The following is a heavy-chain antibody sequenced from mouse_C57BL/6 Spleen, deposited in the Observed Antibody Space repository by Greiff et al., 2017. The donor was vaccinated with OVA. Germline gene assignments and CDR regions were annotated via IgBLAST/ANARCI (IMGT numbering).Heavy chain of an antibody. J-gene: IGHJ4*01. CDR3: ANDGYSLYAMDY. D-gene: IGHD2-3*01. CDR2: IHPNIVST. CDR1: GYTFTSYW. V-gene: IGHV1-64*01. Sequence: QLQQPVSELVKPGASVKLSCNSSGYTFTSYWMHWVKQSPGQCLECIGMIHPNIVSTNYNEKFKSKATLTVDKSSSTAYMQLSSLTSEDSAVYYCANDGYSLYAMDYWGQGTSVTVSS.